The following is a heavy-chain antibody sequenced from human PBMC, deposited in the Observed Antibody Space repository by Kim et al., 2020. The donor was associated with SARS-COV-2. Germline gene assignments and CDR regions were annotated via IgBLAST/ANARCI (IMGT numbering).Heavy chain of an antibody. V-gene: IGHV3-53*01. CDR2: IYSGGST. CDR3: ANRCSTMVRGVITELDF. Sequence: GGSLRLSCAASGFTVSSNYMSWVRQAPGKGLEWVSLIYSGGSTYYADSVKGRFTISRDNSKNTLYLQMNSLRAEDTAVYYCANRCSTMVRGVITELDFWGQGTLVTVSS. D-gene: IGHD3-10*01. CDR1: GFTVSSNY. J-gene: IGHJ4*02.